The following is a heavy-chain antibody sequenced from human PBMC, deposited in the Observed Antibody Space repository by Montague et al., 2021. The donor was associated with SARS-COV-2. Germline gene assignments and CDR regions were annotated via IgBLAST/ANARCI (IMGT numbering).Heavy chain of an antibody. Sequence: SLRLSCAASGLTFSDYYMNWIRQAPGKGLEWISYISDTGSTIYYSDSVKGRFAVSRDNTKNSLYLQMNSLRAEDTAVYYCEKALMTYGGNSPVDQWGQGTLVTVSS. J-gene: IGHJ4*02. CDR1: GLTFSDYY. V-gene: IGHV3-11*01. D-gene: IGHD4-23*01. CDR3: EKALMTYGGNSPVDQ. CDR2: ISDTGSTI.